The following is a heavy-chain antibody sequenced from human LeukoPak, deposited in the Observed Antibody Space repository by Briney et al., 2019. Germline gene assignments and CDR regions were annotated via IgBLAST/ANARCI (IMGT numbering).Heavy chain of an antibody. V-gene: IGHV3-23*01. CDR2: VSRFGGTT. D-gene: IGHD6-13*01. CDR1: GFTFDSYA. Sequence: PGGSLRLSCAASGFTFDSYAMSWVRQAPGKGLEWVSAVSRFGGTTYYAGSAKGRFTISRDNSNNTVYLQMNSLRVGDTALYYCVKHVGSRWSNNRFDPWGQGTLVTVS. J-gene: IGHJ5*02. CDR3: VKHVGSRWSNNRFDP.